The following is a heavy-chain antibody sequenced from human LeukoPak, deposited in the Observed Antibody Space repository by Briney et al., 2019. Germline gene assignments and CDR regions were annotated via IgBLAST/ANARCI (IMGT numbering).Heavy chain of an antibody. Sequence: ASVKVSCKAFGYTFTSYGISWVRQAPGQGLEWMGWISAYNGNTDYAQKFQGRVTMTTDTSTSTAYMELRSLRSDDTAVYYCARDSVAGQRGYFQHWGQGTLVTVSS. D-gene: IGHD6-19*01. V-gene: IGHV1-18*01. CDR3: ARDSVAGQRGYFQH. J-gene: IGHJ1*01. CDR1: GYTFTSYG. CDR2: ISAYNGNT.